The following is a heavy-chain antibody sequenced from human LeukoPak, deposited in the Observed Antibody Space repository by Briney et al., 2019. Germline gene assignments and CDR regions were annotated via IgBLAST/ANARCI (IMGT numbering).Heavy chain of an antibody. CDR2: ISGSSDNK. CDR1: GYTFTNYG. D-gene: IGHD4/OR15-4a*01. J-gene: IGHJ5*01. Sequence: ASVKVSRKAFGYTFTNYGINWVRQAPGQGLEWMGWISGSSDNKKSAEKFQGRVTLTIDTSTSTAYMELRSLKPDDTAVYYCARGHHYDATGSDSWGQGTLVTVS. V-gene: IGHV1-18*01. CDR3: ARGHHYDATGSDS.